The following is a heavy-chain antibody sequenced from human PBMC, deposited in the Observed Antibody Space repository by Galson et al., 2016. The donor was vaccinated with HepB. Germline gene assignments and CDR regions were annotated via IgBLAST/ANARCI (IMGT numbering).Heavy chain of an antibody. Sequence: PALVKPPQTLTLTCTFSGFSLSSTGLGVGWIRQPPGKALEWLAIIYWDDDKRYSPSLRSRLTITKGTSENQVVLTMTKMDPVDTATYYCAQRRPYDPPNYYSPWGQGILVTVSS. CDR2: IYWDDDK. V-gene: IGHV2-5*02. CDR1: GFSLSSTGLG. J-gene: IGHJ5*02. CDR3: AQRRPYDPPNYYSP. D-gene: IGHD3-10*01.